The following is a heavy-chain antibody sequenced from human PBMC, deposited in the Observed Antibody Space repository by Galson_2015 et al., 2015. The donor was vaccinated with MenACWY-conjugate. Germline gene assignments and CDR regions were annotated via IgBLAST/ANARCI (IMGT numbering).Heavy chain of an antibody. Sequence: SVKVSCKASGGTFSSYTISWVRQAPGQGLEWMGGIIPIFGTANYAQKFQGRVTITADESTSTAYMELSSLRSEDTAVYYCASPKTDYSSFDYWGQGTLVTVSS. J-gene: IGHJ4*02. V-gene: IGHV1-69*13. CDR3: ASPKTDYSSFDY. CDR1: GGTFSSYT. D-gene: IGHD4-11*01. CDR2: IIPIFGTA.